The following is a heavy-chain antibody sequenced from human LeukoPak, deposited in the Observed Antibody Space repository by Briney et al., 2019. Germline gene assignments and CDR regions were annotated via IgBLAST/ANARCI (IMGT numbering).Heavy chain of an antibody. CDR1: GFTFDDYA. V-gene: IGHV3-9*01. J-gene: IGHJ6*02. CDR3: ASEVGPGRGSYYYYGMDV. Sequence: GRSLRLSCAASGFTFDDYAMHWVRQAPGKGLEWVSGISWNSGSIGYADSVKGRFTISRDNSKNTLYLQMNSLRAEDTAVYYCASEVGPGRGSYYYYGMDVRGQGTTVTVSS. CDR2: ISWNSGSI. D-gene: IGHD3-3*01.